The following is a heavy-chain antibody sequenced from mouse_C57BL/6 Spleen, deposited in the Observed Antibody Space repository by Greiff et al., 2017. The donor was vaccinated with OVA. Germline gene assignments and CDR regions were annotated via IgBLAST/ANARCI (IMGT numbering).Heavy chain of an antibody. D-gene: IGHD1-1*01. Sequence: VQLQQPGAELVKPGASVKLSCKASGYTFTSYWMHWVKQRPGRGLEWIGRIVPNSGGTKYNEKFKSKATLTVDKPSSTAYMQLSSLTSEDSAVYYCARSLPYGSSYGFAYWGQGTLVTVSA. J-gene: IGHJ3*01. CDR2: IVPNSGGT. V-gene: IGHV1-72*01. CDR1: GYTFTSYW. CDR3: ARSLPYGSSYGFAY.